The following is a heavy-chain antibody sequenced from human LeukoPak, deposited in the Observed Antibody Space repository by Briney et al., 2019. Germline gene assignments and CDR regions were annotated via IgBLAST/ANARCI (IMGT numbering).Heavy chain of an antibody. J-gene: IGHJ3*02. D-gene: IGHD1-26*01. Sequence: GGALRLSCAASGFTFNSYGMHWVRQAPGKGLEGVAFIRYDGSKSYFADSVKGRFALSRDNSKNTLYLQMTSLRPEDTAVHFCAKDGGSGSYFAFDIWGQGTMVTVSS. CDR3: AKDGGSGSYFAFDI. V-gene: IGHV3-30*02. CDR2: IRYDGSKS. CDR1: GFTFNSYG.